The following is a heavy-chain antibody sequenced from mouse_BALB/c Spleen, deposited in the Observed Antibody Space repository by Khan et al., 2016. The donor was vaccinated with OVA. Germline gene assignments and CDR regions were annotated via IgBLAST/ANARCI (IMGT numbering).Heavy chain of an antibody. D-gene: IGHD1-1*01. V-gene: IGHV3-2*02. Sequence: EVQLQESGPGLVKPSQSLSLTCTVTRYSITSDYAWNWIRQFPGNKLEWMGFISYSGNTNYNPSLKSRISITRDTSKNQFFLQLNSVTTEDTATYYCARVYGEDFDYWGQGTTLTVSS. J-gene: IGHJ2*01. CDR1: RYSITSDYA. CDR2: ISYSGNT. CDR3: ARVYGEDFDY.